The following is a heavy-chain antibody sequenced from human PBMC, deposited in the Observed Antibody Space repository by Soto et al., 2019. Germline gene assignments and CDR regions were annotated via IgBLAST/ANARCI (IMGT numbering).Heavy chain of an antibody. J-gene: IGHJ6*02. D-gene: IGHD4-17*01. CDR1: GFTFSGSA. CDR2: VRSKANGYAT. CDR3: ARQGYGGYYGLDV. V-gene: IGHV3-73*02. Sequence: EVQLVESGGDLVQPGGSLKLSCAASGFTFSGSAIHWVRQTSGKGLEWVGRVRSKANGYATSYAASVQGRFNISREDSKKMAYLEMNSLKTEDTALYYCARQGYGGYYGLDVWGQGTTVTVSS.